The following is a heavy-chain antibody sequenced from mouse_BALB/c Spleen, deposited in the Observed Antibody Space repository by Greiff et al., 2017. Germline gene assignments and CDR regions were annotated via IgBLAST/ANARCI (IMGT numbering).Heavy chain of an antibody. V-gene: IGHV5-6-5*01. D-gene: IGHD2-2*01. CDR1: GFTFSSYA. CDR2: ISSGGST. Sequence: EVKLEESGGGLVKPGGSLKLSCAASGFTFSSYAMSWVRQTPEKRLEWVASISSGGSTYYPDSVKGRFTISRDNARNILYLQMSSLRSEDTAMYYCAREGIYYGYSWFAYWGQGTLVTVSA. CDR3: AREGIYYGYSWFAY. J-gene: IGHJ3*01.